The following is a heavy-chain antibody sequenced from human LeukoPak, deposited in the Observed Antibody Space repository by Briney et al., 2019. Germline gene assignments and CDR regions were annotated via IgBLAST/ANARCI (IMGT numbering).Heavy chain of an antibody. D-gene: IGHD3-3*01. CDR3: ARATRFANWFDP. CDR2: INRTGST. V-gene: IGHV4-34*01. Sequence: SETLSLTFAFYGGSFSGYYWSWIRQPPGKGLEWIEQINRTGSTNYNPHLQSRVTISIDTSKNQFSMKLSSVTAANAAVYYCARATRFANWFDPWGQGTLVTVSS. CDR1: GGSFSGYY. J-gene: IGHJ5*02.